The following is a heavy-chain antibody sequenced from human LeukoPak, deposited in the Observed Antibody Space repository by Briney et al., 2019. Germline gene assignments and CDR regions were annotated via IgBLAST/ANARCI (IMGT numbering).Heavy chain of an antibody. CDR3: ARRGYYDSSGYDY. CDR2: ISGRSTDI. V-gene: IGHV3-21*01. D-gene: IGHD3-22*01. CDR1: GFTFSSYA. J-gene: IGHJ4*02. Sequence: GGSLRLSCAASGFTFSSYAMSWVRQAPGKGLEWVSSISGRSTDIYYADSVKGRFTISRDNAKNSLYLQINSLRAEDTAIYYCARRGYYDSSGYDYWGQGTLVTVSS.